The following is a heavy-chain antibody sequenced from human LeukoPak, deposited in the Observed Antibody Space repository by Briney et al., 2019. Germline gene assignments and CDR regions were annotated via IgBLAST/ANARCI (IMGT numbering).Heavy chain of an antibody. V-gene: IGHV2-5*01. CDR1: GFSLSTSGVG. Sequence: ESGPTLVKPRQTLTLTCTFSGFSLSTSGVGVGWIRQPPGKALEWLALIYWNDAKRYSPSLKSRLTITKDTSKNQVVLTMTNMDPVDTATYSCAHLDSTNWYSDWFDPWGQGTLVTVSS. CDR3: AHLDSTNWYSDWFDP. D-gene: IGHD6-13*01. J-gene: IGHJ5*02. CDR2: IYWNDAK.